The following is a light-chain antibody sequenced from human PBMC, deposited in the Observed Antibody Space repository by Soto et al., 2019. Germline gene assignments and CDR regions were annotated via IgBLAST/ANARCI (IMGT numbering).Light chain of an antibody. CDR2: AAF. Sequence: DIQMTQSPSSLSASVGDRVTITCRASQGISNSLAWVQQKPGKAPKSLIYAAFNLQTGVPSRFSGSGSGTEFTLTISSLQPEDFATYYCQQSYSTPPITFGQGTRLEIK. CDR3: QQSYSTPPIT. J-gene: IGKJ5*01. V-gene: IGKV1-16*01. CDR1: QGISNS.